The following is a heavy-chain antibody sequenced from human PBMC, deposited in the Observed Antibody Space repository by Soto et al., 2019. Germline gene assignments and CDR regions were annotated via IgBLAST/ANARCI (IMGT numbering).Heavy chain of an antibody. D-gene: IGHD2-2*01. J-gene: IGHJ4*02. Sequence: GGSLRLSCAASGFTFSSYAMSWVRQAPGKGLEWVSAISGSGGSTYYADSVKGRFTISRDNSKNTLYLQMNSLRAEDTAVYYCAKGMTRYCSSTSCYLSGFDYWGQGTLVTVSS. CDR2: ISGSGGST. V-gene: IGHV3-23*01. CDR1: GFTFSSYA. CDR3: AKGMTRYCSSTSCYLSGFDY.